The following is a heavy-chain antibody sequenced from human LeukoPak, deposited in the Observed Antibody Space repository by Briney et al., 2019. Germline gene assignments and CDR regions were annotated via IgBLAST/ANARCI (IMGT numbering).Heavy chain of an antibody. D-gene: IGHD6-19*01. J-gene: IGHJ6*03. Sequence: ASVKVSCKASGYTFTGYYMHWVRQAPGQGLEWMGWISAYNGNTNYAQKFQGRVTMTRDTSISTAYMELSRLRSDDTAVYYCARQVAGYYYYMDVWGKGTTVTVSS. CDR3: ARQVAGYYYYMDV. V-gene: IGHV1-2*02. CDR1: GYTFTGYY. CDR2: ISAYNGNT.